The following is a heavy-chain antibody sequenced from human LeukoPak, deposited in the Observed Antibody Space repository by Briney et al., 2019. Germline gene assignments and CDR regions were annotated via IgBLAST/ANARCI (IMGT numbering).Heavy chain of an antibody. Sequence: SETLSLTCTVSGGSISSYYWTWIRQPPGKGLEWIGYFYYSGSTNFNPSLKSRVTISVDTSKDQFSLKLSSVTAADTAVYYCARNKGRYGSGRVHFDPWGQGTLVTVSS. CDR1: GGSISSYY. J-gene: IGHJ5*02. D-gene: IGHD3-10*01. V-gene: IGHV4-59*01. CDR3: ARNKGRYGSGRVHFDP. CDR2: FYYSGST.